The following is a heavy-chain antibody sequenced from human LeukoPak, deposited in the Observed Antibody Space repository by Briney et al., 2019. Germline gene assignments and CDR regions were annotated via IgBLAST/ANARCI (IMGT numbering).Heavy chain of an antibody. CDR2: MNPNSGNT. CDR1: GYTFTSYD. V-gene: IGHV1-8*01. J-gene: IGHJ4*02. Sequence: ASVKVSCKASGYTFTSYDINWVRQATGQGLEWMGWMNPNSGNTGYAQKFQGRVTMTRNTSISTAYMELSSLRSEDTAVYYCARGRAVAGHHPFDYWGQGTLVTVSS. CDR3: ARGRAVAGHHPFDY. D-gene: IGHD6-19*01.